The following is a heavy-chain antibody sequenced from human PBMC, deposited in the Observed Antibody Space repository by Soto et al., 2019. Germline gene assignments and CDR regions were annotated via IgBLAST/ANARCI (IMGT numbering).Heavy chain of an antibody. Sequence: ETLSLTCAVSGYSISSGYYWGWIRQPPGKGLVWVSRIYSDGSGTMYADSVKGRFTISRDNAKSTLYLQMNSLRAEDTAVYYCATLNSFGSDYWGRGTLVTVAS. CDR1: GYSISSGYY. CDR3: ATLNSFGSDY. CDR2: IYSDGSGT. J-gene: IGHJ4*02. V-gene: IGHV3-74*03. D-gene: IGHD5-18*01.